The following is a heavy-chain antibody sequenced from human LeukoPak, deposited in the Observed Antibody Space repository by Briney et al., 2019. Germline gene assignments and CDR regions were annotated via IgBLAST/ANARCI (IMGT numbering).Heavy chain of an antibody. CDR1: GFTFSSYA. D-gene: IGHD5-18*01. Sequence: GGSLRLSCAASGFTFSSYAMTWVRQAPGKGLEWVSGIGSSGGTTNYGDSVKGRFTISRDNSKNTLYLQMNSLRAEDTALYYCAKGTGYSYAYSFDYWGQGTLVTVSS. V-gene: IGHV3-23*01. CDR2: IGSSGGTT. CDR3: AKGTGYSYAYSFDY. J-gene: IGHJ4*02.